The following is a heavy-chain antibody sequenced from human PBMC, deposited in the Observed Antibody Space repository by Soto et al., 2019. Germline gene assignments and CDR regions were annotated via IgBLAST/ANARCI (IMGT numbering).Heavy chain of an antibody. V-gene: IGHV4-59*01. D-gene: IGHD3-10*01. CDR3: ARSSILWFGESGAFDY. Sequence: SETLSLTCTVSGGSISRYYWSWIRQPPGKGLEWIGYIYYSGSTNYNPSLKSRVTISVDTSKNQFSLKLSSVTAADTAVYYCARSSILWFGESGAFDYWGQGTLVTVSS. J-gene: IGHJ4*02. CDR2: IYYSGST. CDR1: GGSISRYY.